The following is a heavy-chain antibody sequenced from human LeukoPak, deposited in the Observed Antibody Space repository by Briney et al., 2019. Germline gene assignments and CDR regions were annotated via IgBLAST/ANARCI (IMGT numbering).Heavy chain of an antibody. D-gene: IGHD2-21*01. V-gene: IGHV3-21*01. CDR1: GFTFSSYS. Sequence: PGGSLRLSCAASGFTFSSYSMNWVRQAPGKGLEWVSSISSSSSYIYYADSVKGRFTISRDNAKNSLYLQMNSLRAEDTAVYYCARADIVVVISNFDYWGQGTLATVSS. CDR3: ARADIVVVISNFDY. CDR2: ISSSSSYI. J-gene: IGHJ4*02.